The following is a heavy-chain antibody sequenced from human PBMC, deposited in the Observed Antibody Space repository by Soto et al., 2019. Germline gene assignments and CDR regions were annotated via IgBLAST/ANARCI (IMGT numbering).Heavy chain of an antibody. V-gene: IGHV5-51*01. Sequence: GESLKISCKGSGYSFTSYWIGWVRQVPGKGLEWMGIIYPGDSDTRYSPSFQGQVTISADKSISTAYLQWSSLKASDTAMYYCARHGVAARYGMDVWGQGTTVTVSS. CDR1: GYSFTSYW. J-gene: IGHJ6*02. D-gene: IGHD6-6*01. CDR2: IYPGDSDT. CDR3: ARHGVAARYGMDV.